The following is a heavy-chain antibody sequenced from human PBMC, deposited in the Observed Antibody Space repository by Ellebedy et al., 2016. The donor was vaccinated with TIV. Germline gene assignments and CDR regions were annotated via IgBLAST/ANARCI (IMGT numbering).Heavy chain of an antibody. V-gene: IGHV1-69*04. CDR2: IIPILGIA. D-gene: IGHD6-19*01. CDR1: GGTFSSYA. CDR3: ARDPEYSSGWVDY. Sequence: SVKVSXXASGGTFSSYAISWVRQAPGQGLEWMGRIIPILGIANYAQKFQGRVTITADKSTSTAYMELSSLRSEDTAVYYCARDPEYSSGWVDYWGQGTLVTVSS. J-gene: IGHJ4*02.